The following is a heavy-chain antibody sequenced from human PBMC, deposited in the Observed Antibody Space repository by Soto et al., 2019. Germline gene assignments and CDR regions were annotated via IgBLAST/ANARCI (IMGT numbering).Heavy chain of an antibody. CDR1: GGSISSYY. CDR3: ARERHYYDSSGYSLRYWFDP. Sequence: SETLSLTCTVSGGSISSYYWSWIRQPAGKGLEWIGRIYTSGSTNYNPSLKSRVTMSVDTSKNQFSLKLSSVTAADTAVYYCARERHYYDSSGYSLRYWFDPWGQGTLVTVSS. V-gene: IGHV4-4*07. CDR2: IYTSGST. J-gene: IGHJ5*02. D-gene: IGHD3-22*01.